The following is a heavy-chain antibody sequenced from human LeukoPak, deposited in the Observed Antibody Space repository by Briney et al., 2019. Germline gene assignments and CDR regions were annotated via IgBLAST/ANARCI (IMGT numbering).Heavy chain of an antibody. D-gene: IGHD3-3*01. CDR1: GYTFTSYD. CDR3: ARGLRFLEWLPHYYFDY. CDR2: MNPNSGNT. V-gene: IGHV1-8*01. Sequence: GASVKVSCKASGYTFTSYDINWVRQATGQGLEWMGWMNPNSGNTGYAQKFQGRVTMTRNTSISTAYMELSRLRSDDTAVYYCARGLRFLEWLPHYYFDYWGQGTLVTVSS. J-gene: IGHJ4*02.